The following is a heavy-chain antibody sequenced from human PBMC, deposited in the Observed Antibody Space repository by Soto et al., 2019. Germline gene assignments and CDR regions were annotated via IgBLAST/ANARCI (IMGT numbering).Heavy chain of an antibody. Sequence: ASETLSLTCTVSGGSISSDSFYWAWIRQPPGKGLEWIGIIYYSGDTYYNPSLAGRLTMSVDTSNQFSLTLRSVTAADTALYYCARNQPQRYCSGGTCRPAYGMGVWGQGTTVTVSS. J-gene: IGHJ6*02. CDR1: GGSISSDSFY. CDR2: IYYSGDT. V-gene: IGHV4-39*01. CDR3: ARNQPQRYCSGGTCRPAYGMGV. D-gene: IGHD2-15*01.